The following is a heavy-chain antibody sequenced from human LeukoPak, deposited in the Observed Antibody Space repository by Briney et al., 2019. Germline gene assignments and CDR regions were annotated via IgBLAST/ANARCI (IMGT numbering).Heavy chain of an antibody. V-gene: IGHV3-23*01. J-gene: IGHJ4*02. CDR1: GITLSNYG. Sequence: PGGSLRLSCAGSGITLSNYGMSWVRQAPGKGLEWVAGISGSGGSTNYADSVKGRFTISRNNPKNTLYLHMNSLRPEDTAVYFCAKRGVVIRVILVGFHQEASYFDSWGQGALVTVSS. CDR3: AKRGVVIRVILVGFHQEASYFDS. D-gene: IGHD3-22*01. CDR2: ISGSGGST.